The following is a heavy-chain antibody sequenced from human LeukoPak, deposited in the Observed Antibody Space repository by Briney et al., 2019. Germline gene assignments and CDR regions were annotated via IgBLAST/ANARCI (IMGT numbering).Heavy chain of an antibody. V-gene: IGHV1-18*01. CDR3: ARDGTSTDDY. CDR2: ISGNNDNP. Sequence: ASVRVSCKTSGYTXSNFGINWVRQAPGQGLEWMGWISGNNDNPNYGQKFQGRFTVTTDSSTSTAYMELRNLRFADTAVYYCARDGTSTDDYWGQGTLVTVSS. J-gene: IGHJ4*02. CDR1: GYTXSNFG. D-gene: IGHD2-2*01.